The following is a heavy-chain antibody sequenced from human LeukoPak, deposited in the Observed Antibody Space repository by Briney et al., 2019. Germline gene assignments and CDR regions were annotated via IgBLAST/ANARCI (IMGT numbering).Heavy chain of an antibody. J-gene: IGHJ6*02. CDR1: GGTFSSYA. D-gene: IGHD1-7*01. CDR2: IIPIFGTA. V-gene: IGHV1-69*01. Sequence: SVKVSCKASGGTFSSYAISWVRQAPGQGLEWMGGIIPIFGTANYAQRFQGRVTITADESTSTAYMELSSLRSEDTAVYYCARAAGELLYYYGMDVWGQGTTVTVSS. CDR3: ARAAGELLYYYGMDV.